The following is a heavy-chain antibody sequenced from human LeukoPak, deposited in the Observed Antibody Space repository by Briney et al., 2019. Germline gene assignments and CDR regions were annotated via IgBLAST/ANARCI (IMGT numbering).Heavy chain of an antibody. CDR1: GFTFSSYA. D-gene: IGHD3-16*01. J-gene: IGHJ4*02. CDR3: ARDQGGYFDY. V-gene: IGHV3-30*04. Sequence: GPLRLSCAASGFTFSSYAMHWVRQAPGKGLEWVAVISYDGSNKYYADSVKGRFTISRDNSKNTLYLQMNSLRAEDTAVYYCARDQGGYFDYWGQGTLVTVSS. CDR2: ISYDGSNK.